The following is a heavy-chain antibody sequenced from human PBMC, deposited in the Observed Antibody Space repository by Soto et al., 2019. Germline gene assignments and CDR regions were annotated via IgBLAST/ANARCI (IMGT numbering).Heavy chain of an antibody. CDR2: IYYSGST. J-gene: IGHJ5*02. V-gene: IGHV4-30-4*01. CDR3: ARGIDGYCSGGSCYWFDP. CDR1: GGSISSGDYY. D-gene: IGHD2-15*01. Sequence: QVQLQESGPGLVKPSQTLSLTCTVSGGSISSGDYYWSWIRQPPGKGLEWIGYIYYSGSTYYNPSLKSRVTISVDTSKNQFSRKLSSVTAADTAVYYCARGIDGYCSGGSCYWFDPWGQGTLVTVSS.